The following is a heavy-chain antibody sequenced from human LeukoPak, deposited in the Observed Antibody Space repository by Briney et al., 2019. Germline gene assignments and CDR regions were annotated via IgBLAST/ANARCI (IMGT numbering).Heavy chain of an antibody. CDR1: GGSFSGYY. Sequence: SETLSLTCAVYGGSFSGYYWSWIRQPPGKGLEWIGEINHSGSTIYNPSLKSRVTISVDTSKNQFSLKLSSVTAADTAVYYCARAGGRFGELSACDYWGQGTLVTVSS. J-gene: IGHJ4*02. V-gene: IGHV4-34*01. CDR2: INHSGST. CDR3: ARAGGRFGELSACDY. D-gene: IGHD3-10*01.